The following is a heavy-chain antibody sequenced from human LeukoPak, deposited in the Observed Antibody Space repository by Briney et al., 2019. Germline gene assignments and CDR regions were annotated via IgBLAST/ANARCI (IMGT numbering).Heavy chain of an antibody. CDR3: ARSPNGYNPPELDY. V-gene: IGHV3-21*01. J-gene: IGHJ4*02. CDR1: GFTFSSYS. CDR2: ISSSSSYI. D-gene: IGHD5-24*01. Sequence: GGSLRLSCAASGFTFSSYSMNWVRQAPGKGLESVSSISSSSSYIYYADSVKGRFTISRDNAKNSLYLQMNSLRAEDTAVYYCARSPNGYNPPELDYWGQGTLVTVSS.